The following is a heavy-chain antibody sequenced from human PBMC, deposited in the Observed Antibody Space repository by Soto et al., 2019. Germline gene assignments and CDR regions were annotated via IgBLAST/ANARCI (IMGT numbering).Heavy chain of an antibody. Sequence: ASVKVSCKASGYTLTIYAMHWVRQAPGQRLEWMGWINAGNGNTKYSQKFQGRVTITRDTSASTAYMELSSLRSEDTAVYYCARVRMITFGGVIVPYYFDYWGQGTLVTVSS. D-gene: IGHD3-16*02. CDR1: GYTLTIYA. CDR2: INAGNGNT. J-gene: IGHJ4*02. CDR3: ARVRMITFGGVIVPYYFDY. V-gene: IGHV1-3*01.